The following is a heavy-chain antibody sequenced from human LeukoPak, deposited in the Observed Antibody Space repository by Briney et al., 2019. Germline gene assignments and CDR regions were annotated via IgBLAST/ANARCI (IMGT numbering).Heavy chain of an antibody. CDR2: ISGSGGST. CDR3: AKVVPALIRVVSGSYYY. J-gene: IGHJ4*02. CDR1: GFTFSSYA. V-gene: IGHV3-23*01. Sequence: PGGSLRLSCAASGFTFSSYAMSWVRQAPGKGLEWVSAISGSGGSTYYADSVKGRFTISRDNSKNTLYLQMNSLRAEDTAVYYCAKVVPALIRVVSGSYYYWGQGTLVTVSS. D-gene: IGHD1-26*01.